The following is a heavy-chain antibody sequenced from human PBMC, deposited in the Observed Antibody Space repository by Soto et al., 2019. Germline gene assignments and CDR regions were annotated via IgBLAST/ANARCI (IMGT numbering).Heavy chain of an antibody. Sequence: QVRLVQSGAEVKKPGASVKISCETSGYTFTKFHLHWVRQAPGQGLEWMGRINPTGGTVNYAQHFQGRVTVTTDTSTSTVHMELSSLRFEDTAVYDCATEGDPRLYAATGFDYWGQGTLLSVSS. CDR1: GYTFTKFH. D-gene: IGHD3-16*01. J-gene: IGHJ4*02. CDR2: INPTGGTV. CDR3: ATEGDPRLYAATGFDY. V-gene: IGHV1-46*01.